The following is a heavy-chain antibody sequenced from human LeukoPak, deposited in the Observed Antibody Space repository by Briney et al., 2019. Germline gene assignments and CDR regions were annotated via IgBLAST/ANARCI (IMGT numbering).Heavy chain of an antibody. CDR3: ARERITIFGVVTISDPNFDY. J-gene: IGHJ4*02. D-gene: IGHD3-3*01. CDR1: GGTFSSYA. V-gene: IGHV1-69*04. Sequence: SVKVSCTASGGTFSSYAISWVRQAPGQGLEWMGRIIPILGIANYAQKFQGRVTITADKSTSTAYMELSSLRSEDTAVYYCARERITIFGVVTISDPNFDYWGQGTLVTVSS. CDR2: IIPILGIA.